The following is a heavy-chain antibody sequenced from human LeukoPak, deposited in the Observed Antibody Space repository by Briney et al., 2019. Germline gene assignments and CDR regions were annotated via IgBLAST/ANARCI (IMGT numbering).Heavy chain of an antibody. J-gene: IGHJ4*02. Sequence: GRSLRLSCAASGFSFSYYAMHWVRQAPGKGLEWVAVISNNGTNKYYADSVKGRFIISRDNSKNTLYLQMNSLRAEDTAVYYCARSTGDCSGGTCYSDFDCWGQGTLVTVSS. CDR1: GFSFSYYA. V-gene: IGHV3-30*17. CDR2: ISNNGTNK. D-gene: IGHD2-15*01. CDR3: ARSTGDCSGGTCYSDFDC.